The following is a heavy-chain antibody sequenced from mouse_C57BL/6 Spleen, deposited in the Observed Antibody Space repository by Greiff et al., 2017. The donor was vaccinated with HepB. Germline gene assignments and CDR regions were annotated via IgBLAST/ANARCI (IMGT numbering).Heavy chain of an antibody. CDR2: IYPGSGST. Sequence: QVQLKQSGAELVKPGASVKMSCKASGYTFTSYWITWVKQRPGQGLEWIGDIYPGSGSTNYNEKFKSKATLTVDTSSSTAYMQLSSLTSEGSAVYYCARVKDYYGSSWFAYWGQGTLVTVSA. J-gene: IGHJ3*01. D-gene: IGHD1-1*01. CDR3: ARVKDYYGSSWFAY. V-gene: IGHV1-55*01. CDR1: GYTFTSYW.